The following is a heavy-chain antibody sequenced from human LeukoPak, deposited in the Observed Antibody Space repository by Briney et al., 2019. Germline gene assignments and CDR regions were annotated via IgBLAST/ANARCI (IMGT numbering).Heavy chain of an antibody. CDR3: AKDRPNYYGSNGHYYRRDGDY. CDR2: ITSSGDGT. J-gene: IGHJ4*02. D-gene: IGHD3-22*01. V-gene: IGHV3-23*01. Sequence: GGSLRLSCAASGFTFSSYAVSWVRQAPGKGLQWVSSITSSGDGTYYADSVKGRFTISRDNSENMLYLQMNSLRVEDTAVYFCAKDRPNYYGSNGHYYRRDGDYWGQGTLVTVSS. CDR1: GFTFSSYA.